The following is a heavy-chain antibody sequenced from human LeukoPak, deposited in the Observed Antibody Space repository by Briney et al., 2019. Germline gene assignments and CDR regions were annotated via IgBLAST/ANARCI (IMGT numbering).Heavy chain of an antibody. J-gene: IGHJ4*02. Sequence: ASVKVSCKASGYSFTGNYMHWVRQAPGQGFEWMGWINPNTGGTNYAQKFKGRVLMTRDTSISTAYLELSSLKSDDTAVYYCARVGYCSRGVCYNYDYWDQGTQVTVSS. D-gene: IGHD2-8*01. CDR2: INPNTGGT. CDR3: ARVGYCSRGVCYNYDY. V-gene: IGHV1-2*02. CDR1: GYSFTGNY.